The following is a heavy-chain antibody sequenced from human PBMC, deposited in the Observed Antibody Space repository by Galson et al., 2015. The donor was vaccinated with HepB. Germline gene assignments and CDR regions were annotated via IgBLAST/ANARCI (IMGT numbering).Heavy chain of an antibody. CDR1: GFTFSSYS. D-gene: IGHD1-26*01. V-gene: IGHV3-21*01. CDR3: ARKAAGTDAFDI. CDR2: ISSSSSYI. Sequence: SLRLSCAASGFTFSSYSMNWVRQAPGKGLEWVSSISSSSSYIYYADSVKGRFTISRDNAKNSLYLQMNSLRDEDTAVYYCARKAAGTDAFDIWGQGTMVTVSS. J-gene: IGHJ3*02.